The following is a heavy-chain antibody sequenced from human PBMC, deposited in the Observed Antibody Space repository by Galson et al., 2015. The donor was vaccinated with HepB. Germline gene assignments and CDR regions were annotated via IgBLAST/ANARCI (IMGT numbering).Heavy chain of an antibody. D-gene: IGHD1-26*01. Sequence: SLRLSCAASGFTFSSYGMHWVRQAPGKGLEWVAVIWYDGSNKYYADSVKGRFTISRDNSKNTLYLQMNSLRAEDTAVYYCARDYRYSGSYSDYWGQRTLVTVSS. J-gene: IGHJ4*02. CDR3: ARDYRYSGSYSDY. CDR1: GFTFSSYG. CDR2: IWYDGSNK. V-gene: IGHV3-33*01.